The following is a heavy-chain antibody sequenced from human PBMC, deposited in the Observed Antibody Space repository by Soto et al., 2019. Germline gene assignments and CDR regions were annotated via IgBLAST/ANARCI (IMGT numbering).Heavy chain of an antibody. Sequence: QVHLMQSGAEVKKTGSSVKVSGKASGVTFNRYAVNGVLQAHGKGHEWLGGIIPIFGAANYEQKFQGRVTITADESTSTVYMELSRLRSEDTAVFYCARELRITTAGPRTYEYWGQGTLVTVSS. CDR3: ARELRITTAGPRTYEY. V-gene: IGHV1-69*12. J-gene: IGHJ4*02. D-gene: IGHD6-13*01. CDR2: IIPIFGAA. CDR1: GVTFNRYA.